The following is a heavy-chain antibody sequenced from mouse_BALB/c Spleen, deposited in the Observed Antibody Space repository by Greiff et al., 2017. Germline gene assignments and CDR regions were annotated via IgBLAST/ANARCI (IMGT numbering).Heavy chain of an antibody. CDR2: IDPENGDT. CDR1: GFNIKDYY. V-gene: IGHV14-4*02. D-gene: IGHD1-1*01. CDR3: NPYGSSSAWFAY. J-gene: IGHJ3*01. Sequence: EVQLQQSGAELVRSGASVKLSCTASGFNIKDYYMHWVKQRPEQGLEWIGWIDPENGDTEYAPKFQGKATMTADPSSNTAYLQLSSLTSEDTAVYYCNPYGSSSAWFAYWGQGTLVTVSA.